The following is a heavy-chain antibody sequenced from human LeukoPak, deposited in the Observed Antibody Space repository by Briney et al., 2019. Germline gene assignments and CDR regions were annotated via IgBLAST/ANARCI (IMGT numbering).Heavy chain of an antibody. CDR3: ARDHTLYGSGSYLSWFDP. V-gene: IGHV4-31*03. J-gene: IGHJ5*02. CDR2: IYYSGST. D-gene: IGHD3-10*01. Sequence: SETLSLTCTVSGGSISSGGYYWSWIRQHPGKGLEWIGYIYYSGSTYYNPSLKRRVTISVDTSKNQFSLKLSSVTAADTAVYYCARDHTLYGSGSYLSWFDPWGQGTLVTVSS. CDR1: GGSISSGGYY.